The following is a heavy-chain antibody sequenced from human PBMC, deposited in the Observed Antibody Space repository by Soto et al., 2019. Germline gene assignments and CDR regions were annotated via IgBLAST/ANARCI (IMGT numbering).Heavy chain of an antibody. CDR2: IYWNDDK. Sequence: GPTLVNPTQTLTLTCTFSGFSLGTSGVGVGWIRQPPGKALEWLAFIYWNDDKRYSPSLKNRLTITKDTPKNQVVLTMANMDPVDTATYYCAHRDRYNWNDGGWFDPWGQGALVTVSS. J-gene: IGHJ5*02. CDR1: GFSLGTSGVG. V-gene: IGHV2-5*01. CDR3: AHRDRYNWNDGGWFDP. D-gene: IGHD1-1*01.